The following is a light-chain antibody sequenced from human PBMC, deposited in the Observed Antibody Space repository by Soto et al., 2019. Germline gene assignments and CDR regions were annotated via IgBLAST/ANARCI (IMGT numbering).Light chain of an antibody. J-gene: IGKJ5*01. CDR1: QSVSSS. CDR3: QQYNNWPIT. CDR2: GAS. V-gene: IGKV3D-15*01. Sequence: EIVMTPSPATLSVAPGGRATPSFRASQSVSSSLAWYQQKPGQDHRLLIYGASTRATGIPARFSVSGSGTEFTLTISSLQSEDFAVYYCQQYNNWPITFGQGTRLEIK.